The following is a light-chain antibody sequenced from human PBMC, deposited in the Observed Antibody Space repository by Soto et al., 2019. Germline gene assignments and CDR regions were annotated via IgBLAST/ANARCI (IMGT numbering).Light chain of an antibody. CDR2: DVS. CDR3: SSYTSSSTLPYV. J-gene: IGLJ1*01. Sequence: QSALTQPASVSGSPGRSITISCTGTSSDVGGYNYVSWYQQHPGKAPKLMIYDVSNRPSGVSNRFSGSKSGNTASLTISGLQAEDEADYYCSSYTSSSTLPYVFGTGTKLTVL. CDR1: SSDVGGYNY. V-gene: IGLV2-14*01.